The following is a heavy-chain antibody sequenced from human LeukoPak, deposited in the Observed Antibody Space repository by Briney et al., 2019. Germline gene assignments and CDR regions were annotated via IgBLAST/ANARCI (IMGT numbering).Heavy chain of an antibody. D-gene: IGHD2-15*01. Sequence: PSETLSLTCTVSGGSISSYYWSWIRQPPGKGLEWIGYIYYSGSTNYNPSLKSRVTISVDTSKNQFSLKLSSVTAADTAVYYCARDMDIVVVVAAWGWFDPWGQGTLVTVSS. CDR1: GGSISSYY. CDR3: ARDMDIVVVVAAWGWFDP. V-gene: IGHV4-59*12. J-gene: IGHJ5*02. CDR2: IYYSGST.